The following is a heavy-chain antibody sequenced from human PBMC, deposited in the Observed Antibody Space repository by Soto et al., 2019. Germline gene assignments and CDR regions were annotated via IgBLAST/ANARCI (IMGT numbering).Heavy chain of an antibody. CDR2: IYYSGST. CDR1: GGSVSSGSYY. Sequence: KTSETLSLTSTVSGGSVSSGSYYWSWIRHPPGKGLEWIGYIYYSGSTNYNPSLKSRVTISVDTSKNQFSLKLSSVTAADTAVYYCARDGAYYYDSSINAFDIWGQGTMFTVS. J-gene: IGHJ3*02. CDR3: ARDGAYYYDSSINAFDI. V-gene: IGHV4-61*01. D-gene: IGHD3-22*01.